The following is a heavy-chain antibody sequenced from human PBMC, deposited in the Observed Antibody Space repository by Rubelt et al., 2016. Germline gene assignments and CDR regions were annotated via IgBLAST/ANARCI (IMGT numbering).Heavy chain of an antibody. J-gene: IGHJ4*02. D-gene: IGHD4-23*01. Sequence: QVQLVQSGSELKKPGASVKVSCKASGYTFTSYGISWVRQAPGQGLEWMGWISAYNGNTNYAQKLQGRVTMTTETSTSTAYMELRSLRSDDTAVYYCARDVGGNSVLYYFDYWGQGTLVTVSS. V-gene: IGHV1-18*01. CDR3: ARDVGGNSVLYYFDY. CDR2: ISAYNGNT. CDR1: GYTFTSYG.